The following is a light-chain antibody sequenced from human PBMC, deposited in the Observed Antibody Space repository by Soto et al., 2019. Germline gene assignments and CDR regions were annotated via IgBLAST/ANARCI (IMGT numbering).Light chain of an antibody. Sequence: QSALTQPASVSGSPGQSITISCTGTSSDVGGYDYVSWYQLHPGKAPKLMVFEVSNRPSGVSYRFSGCKSGNTASLTISGLQAEDEADYFCSSYSISTAYLFGTGTKVTVL. CDR3: SSYSISTAYL. V-gene: IGLV2-14*01. J-gene: IGLJ1*01. CDR2: EVS. CDR1: SSDVGGYDY.